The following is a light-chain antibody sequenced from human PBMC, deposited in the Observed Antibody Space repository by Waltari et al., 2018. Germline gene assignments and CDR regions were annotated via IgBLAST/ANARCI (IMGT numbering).Light chain of an antibody. CDR2: RVS. Sequence: EVVMTQSPLSLPVTLGQPASISCRPSQILVYADGNTYWNWFHRRPGQSPRRLIYRVSVRDSGVPDRFSGSGSGTDFTLMISRVEAEDVGVYYCMQGTHWPYTFGQGTKLEIK. CDR1: QILVYADGNTY. V-gene: IGKV2-30*01. J-gene: IGKJ2*01. CDR3: MQGTHWPYT.